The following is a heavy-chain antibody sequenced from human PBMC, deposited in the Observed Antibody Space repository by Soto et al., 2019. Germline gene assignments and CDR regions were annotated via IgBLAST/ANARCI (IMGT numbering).Heavy chain of an antibody. CDR2: IKYDGSYT. Sequence: GGCLRLSCAASGYTFSNFWMHWVRQAPGKGLVWVARIKYDGSYTTYADSVKGRFTISRDNAKNSLYLQMNSLRAEDTAVYYCARPYCSSTSCTPIMDVWGQGTTVTVSS. CDR1: GYTFSNFW. CDR3: ARPYCSSTSCTPIMDV. D-gene: IGHD2-2*01. J-gene: IGHJ6*02. V-gene: IGHV3-74*01.